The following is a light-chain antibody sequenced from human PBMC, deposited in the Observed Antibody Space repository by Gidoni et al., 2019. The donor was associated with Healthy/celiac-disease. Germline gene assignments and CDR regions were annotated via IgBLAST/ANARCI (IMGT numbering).Light chain of an antibody. J-gene: IGKJ1*01. V-gene: IGKV4-1*01. CDR1: QSVLYSSNNKNY. CDR3: QQYYSTPQT. Sequence: DIVMTQSPDSLAVSLGERATINCKSSQSVLYSSNNKNYLAWYQQKQGQPPKLLIYWASTREAGVPDRFGGSGSGTDFTLTISSLQAEDVAVYYCQQYYSTPQTFGQGTKVEIK. CDR2: WAS.